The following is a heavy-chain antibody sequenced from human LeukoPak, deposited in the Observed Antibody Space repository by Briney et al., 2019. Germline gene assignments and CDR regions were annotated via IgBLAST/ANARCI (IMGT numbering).Heavy chain of an antibody. CDR2: IDHSGTA. D-gene: IGHD2-15*01. CDR1: GGSISDYY. Sequence: SETLSLTCSVTGGSISDYYWSWIRQPPGKGLEWIGYIDHSGTANYNPSLRSRATISVDTSKNQFSLKLTAVTAADTAMYYCARGNVGYYNGVDVWGQGTTAIVSS. J-gene: IGHJ6*02. V-gene: IGHV4-59*01. CDR3: ARGNVGYYNGVDV.